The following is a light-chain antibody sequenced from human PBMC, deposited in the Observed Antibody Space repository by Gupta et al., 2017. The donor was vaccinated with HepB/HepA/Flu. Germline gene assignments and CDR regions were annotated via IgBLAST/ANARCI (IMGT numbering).Light chain of an antibody. V-gene: IGKV1-39*01. CDR1: QSIIKY. Sequence: DIQMTQSPSSLSASVGDTVTITCRASQSIIKYLNWFQQKPGKAPELLIYVASNLQPGVPSRFRGSGSGTDFTLTISNLQPEDFATYYCQQSYSSPPITFGQGTRLEIK. CDR2: VAS. CDR3: QQSYSSPPIT. J-gene: IGKJ5*01.